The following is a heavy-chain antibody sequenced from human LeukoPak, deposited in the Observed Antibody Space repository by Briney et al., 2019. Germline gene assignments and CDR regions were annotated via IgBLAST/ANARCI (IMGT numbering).Heavy chain of an antibody. CDR1: GFTFSSYS. V-gene: IGHV3-21*01. D-gene: IGHD4-11*01. Sequence: GGSLRLSCAASGFTFSSYSMNWVRQAPGKGLEWVSSISSSSSYISYADSVKGRFTISRDNAKNSLYLQMSSLRAEDTAVYYCTRVEETATTAAIIRKYSYYYYYMDVWGKGNTVTVSS. J-gene: IGHJ6*03. CDR3: TRVEETATTAAIIRKYSYYYYYMDV. CDR2: ISSSSSYI.